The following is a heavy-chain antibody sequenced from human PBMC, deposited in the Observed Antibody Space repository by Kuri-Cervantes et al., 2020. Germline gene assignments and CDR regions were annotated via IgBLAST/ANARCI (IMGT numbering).Heavy chain of an antibody. CDR1: GGSVSSGSYY. Sequence: SETLSLTCTVSGGSVSSGSYYWSWIRQPPGKGLEWIGYIYYSGSTNYNPSLKSRVTISVDTSNNQFSLKLSSVTAADTAVYYCARLGYCSGGSCQNEAFDIWGQGATVTVSS. CDR2: IYYSGST. D-gene: IGHD2-15*01. CDR3: ARLGYCSGGSCQNEAFDI. J-gene: IGHJ3*02. V-gene: IGHV4-61*01.